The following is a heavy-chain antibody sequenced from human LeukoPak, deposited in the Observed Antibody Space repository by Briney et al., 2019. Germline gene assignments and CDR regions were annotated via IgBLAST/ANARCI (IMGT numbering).Heavy chain of an antibody. CDR2: RYYSGYT. V-gene: IGHV4-31*03. CDR3: AREVVSMIEVGYFDY. CDR1: GGSISSGGYY. J-gene: IGHJ4*02. Sequence: PSETLSLTCTVSGGSISSGGYYWNWIRQHPGKGLEWIGHRYYSGYTYYNPSLKSRVTISVDTSKNQFSLKLRSVTAADTAVYYCAREVVSMIEVGYFDYWGQGTLVTVSS. D-gene: IGHD3-22*01.